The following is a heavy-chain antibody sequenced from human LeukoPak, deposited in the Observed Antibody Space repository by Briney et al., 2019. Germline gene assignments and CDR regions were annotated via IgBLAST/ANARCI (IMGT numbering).Heavy chain of an antibody. Sequence: NPSETLSLTCTVSGGSFSGYYWSWIRQPAGKGLEWIGRIYTSGSTNYNPSLKSRVTMSVDTSKNQFSLKLSSVTAADTAVYYCAREVVTVTGIYLYDYWGQGTLVTVSS. CDR1: GGSFSGYY. D-gene: IGHD4-17*01. J-gene: IGHJ4*02. V-gene: IGHV4-4*07. CDR2: IYTSGST. CDR3: AREVVTVTGIYLYDY.